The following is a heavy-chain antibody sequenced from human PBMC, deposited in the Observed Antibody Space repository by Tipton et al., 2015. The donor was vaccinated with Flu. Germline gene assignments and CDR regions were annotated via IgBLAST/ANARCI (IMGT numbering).Heavy chain of an antibody. CDR3: ARAHDGYSYGYYYYYYYMDV. D-gene: IGHD5-18*01. V-gene: IGHV4-39*07. Sequence: TLSLTCTVSGGSISSSSYYWGWIRQPPGKGLEWIGSIYYSGSTYYNPSLKSRVTISVDTSKNQFSLKLSSVTAADTAVYYCARAHDGYSYGYYYYYYYMDVWGKGTTVTVSS. J-gene: IGHJ6*03. CDR2: IYYSGST. CDR1: GGSISSSSYY.